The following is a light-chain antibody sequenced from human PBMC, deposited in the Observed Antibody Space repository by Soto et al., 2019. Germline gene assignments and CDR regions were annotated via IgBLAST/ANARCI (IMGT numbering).Light chain of an antibody. Sequence: EIVMTQSPATLSVSPGERATLSCRASQSVGSNLPWYQQKAGQAPRLLIYGASTRATGIPARFSGSGSGTEFTLTISSLQSEDFALYYCQQYNNWPPVTFGQGTRLDIK. CDR2: GAS. CDR3: QQYNNWPPVT. CDR1: QSVGSN. V-gene: IGKV3-15*01. J-gene: IGKJ5*01.